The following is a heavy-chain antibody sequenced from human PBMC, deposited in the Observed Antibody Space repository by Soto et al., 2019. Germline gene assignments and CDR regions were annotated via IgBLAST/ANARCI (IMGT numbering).Heavy chain of an antibody. CDR3: ARAGREVAYSDILTGYYRPQYYYGMDV. V-gene: IGHV1-69*06. CDR2: IIPIFGTA. D-gene: IGHD3-9*01. CDR1: GGAXSSYA. Sequence: SXKVSLEASGGAXSSYAIGWVRQAPGQGLEWMGGIIPIFGTANYAQKLQGRVTSTAYKSTSKAYMELSSLRSEDTAVYYCARAGREVAYSDILTGYYRPQYYYGMDVWGQGTTGTVSS. J-gene: IGHJ6*02.